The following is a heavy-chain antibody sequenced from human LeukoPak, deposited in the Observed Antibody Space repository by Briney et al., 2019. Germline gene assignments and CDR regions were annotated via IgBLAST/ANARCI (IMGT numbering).Heavy chain of an antibody. CDR2: INPNSGGT. D-gene: IGHD3-22*01. Sequence: ASVKVSCKASGYTFTGYYMHWVRQAPGQGLEWMGRINPNSGGTNYAQKFQGRVTMTRDTSISTAYMELSGLRSDDTAVYYCARDTLYDSSGYYYPRFDYWGQGTLVTVSS. CDR3: ARDTLYDSSGYYYPRFDY. J-gene: IGHJ4*02. V-gene: IGHV1-2*06. CDR1: GYTFTGYY.